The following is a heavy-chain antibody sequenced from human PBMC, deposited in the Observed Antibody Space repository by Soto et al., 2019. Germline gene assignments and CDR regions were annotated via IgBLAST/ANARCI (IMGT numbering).Heavy chain of an antibody. V-gene: IGHV4-34*01. CDR2: INHSGST. CDR3: ARGQLYYGSGSYYHAYYYYGMDV. J-gene: IGHJ6*02. D-gene: IGHD3-10*01. Sequence: QVQLQQWGAGLLKPSETLSLTCAVYGGSFSGYYWSWIRQPPGKGLEWIGEINHSGSTNYNPSLKSXXXISVDTSKNQXXLXLXXVTAADTAVYYCARGQLYYGSGSYYHAYYYYGMDVWGQGTTVTVSS. CDR1: GGSFSGYY.